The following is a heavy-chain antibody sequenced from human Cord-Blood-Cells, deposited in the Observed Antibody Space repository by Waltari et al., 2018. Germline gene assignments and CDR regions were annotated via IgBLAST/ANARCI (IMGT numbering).Heavy chain of an antibody. V-gene: IGHV1-2*02. CDR2: INPNCGGT. Sequence: QVQLVQSGAEVKKPGASVKVSCKASGYTFTGYYMHWVRQAPGQGLEWMVWINPNCGGTTYAQKLQGRVTMTRDTSSSTAYMELSRLRSDDTAVYYCARGGYYYYGMDVWGQGTTVTVSS. CDR3: ARGGYYYYGMDV. D-gene: IGHD3-10*01. J-gene: IGHJ6*02. CDR1: GYTFTGYY.